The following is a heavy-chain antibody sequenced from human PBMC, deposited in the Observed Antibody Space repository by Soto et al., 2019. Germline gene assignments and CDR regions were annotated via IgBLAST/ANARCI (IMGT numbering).Heavy chain of an antibody. Sequence: QLQLQESGPGLVKPSETLSLTCTVSGGSISSRGYYWGWIRQPPGKGLEWIGTIYYSGSTYYNPSLKSRVTISVDTSKNQFSLKRSSGTAADTAVYYCATSNWFDPWGQGTLVTVSS. CDR3: ATSNWFDP. V-gene: IGHV4-39*01. CDR1: GGSISSRGYY. J-gene: IGHJ5*02. CDR2: IYYSGST.